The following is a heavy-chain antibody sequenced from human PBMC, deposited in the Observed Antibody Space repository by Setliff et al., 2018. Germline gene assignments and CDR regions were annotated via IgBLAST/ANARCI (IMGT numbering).Heavy chain of an antibody. V-gene: IGHV1-46*01. CDR2: INPGDGST. J-gene: IGHJ4*02. Sequence: ASVKVSCKASGYTFTTYYMHWVRQAPGQGLEWMGVINPGDGSTTYAQKFQGRVKMTRDTTTNTVYMQLNSLRFEDRAVYYCARENTAKNFWGEESDYWGQGTLVTVSS. CDR3: ARENTAKNFWGEESDY. D-gene: IGHD3-3*01. CDR1: GYTFTTYY.